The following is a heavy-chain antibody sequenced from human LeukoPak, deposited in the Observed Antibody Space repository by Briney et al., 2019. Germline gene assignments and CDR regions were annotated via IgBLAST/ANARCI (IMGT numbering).Heavy chain of an antibody. V-gene: IGHV4-39*07. CDR3: ARDNPYGDRLDY. D-gene: IGHD4-17*01. J-gene: IGHJ4*02. Sequence: SETLSLTCTVSGGSISSSSYYWGWIRQPPGKGLEWIGSIYYSGSTYYNPSLESRVTISVDTSKNQFSLKLSSVTAADTAVYYCARDNPYGDRLDYWGQGTLVTVSS. CDR2: IYYSGST. CDR1: GGSISSSSYY.